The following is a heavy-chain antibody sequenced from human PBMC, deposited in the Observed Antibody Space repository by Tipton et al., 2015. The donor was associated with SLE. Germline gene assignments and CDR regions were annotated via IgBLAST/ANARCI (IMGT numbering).Heavy chain of an antibody. CDR3: ARDPGRYYGSGSYSYYYYYMDV. CDR2: INYSGST. Sequence: TLSLTCTVFGGSISSYYWSWIRRPPGKALEWIAYINYSGSTNYNPALQSRGTMSVDTSKNQFSLKLSSVTAADTAVYYCARDPGRYYGSGSYSYYYYYMDVWGKGTTVTVSS. CDR1: GGSISSYY. V-gene: IGHV4-59*01. D-gene: IGHD3-10*01. J-gene: IGHJ6*03.